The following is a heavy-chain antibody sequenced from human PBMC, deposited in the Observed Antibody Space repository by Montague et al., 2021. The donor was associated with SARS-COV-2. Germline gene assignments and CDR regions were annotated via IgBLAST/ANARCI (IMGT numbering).Heavy chain of an antibody. D-gene: IGHD2-2*01. CDR2: FARRETT. J-gene: IGHJ3*02. CDR3: ARVRRPVVVPGAGPAGRGFDI. CDR1: CRGTKAQI. Sequence: SETLSLTCSRQCRGTKAQIGRAHVWTPVTSLDCMPSFARRETTIYNPSVKSGVTISEDTSKNQFYLRLNSVTAADAAVYYCARVRRPVVVPGAGPAGRGFDIWGQGTMVTGAS. V-gene: IGHV4-34*01.